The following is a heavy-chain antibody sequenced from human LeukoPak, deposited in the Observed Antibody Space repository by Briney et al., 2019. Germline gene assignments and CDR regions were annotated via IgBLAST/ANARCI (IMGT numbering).Heavy chain of an antibody. CDR1: GFTFSSYW. J-gene: IGHJ2*01. D-gene: IGHD3-22*01. CDR3: ARAEHYNNRKGTVGVYFDF. Sequence: PGGSLRLSCAASGFTFSSYWMHWVRQAPGKGLVWASRINSDGSDTSYADSVKGRFSISRDNAQNALFLQMDSLRVEDSAVYSCARAEHYNNRKGTVGVYFDFWGRGTLVTVSS. V-gene: IGHV3-74*01. CDR2: INSDGSDT.